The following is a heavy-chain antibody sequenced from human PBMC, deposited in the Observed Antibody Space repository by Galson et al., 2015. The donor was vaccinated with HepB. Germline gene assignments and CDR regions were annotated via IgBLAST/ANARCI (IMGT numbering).Heavy chain of an antibody. CDR3: AKDTRGSCGGDSYNDSHY. CDR1: GFTCSGYS. J-gene: IGHJ4*02. D-gene: IGHD2-21*02. CDR2: MSSSSRTI. Sequence: SLRLSCAAAGFTCSGYSMNWVRRAPVDGLEWVAYMSSSSRTIHDADSVKGRLTISRDNAKNALYRQMHSLSDEDTAVYYCAKDTRGSCGGDSYNDSHYRGQGNLVTVSS. V-gene: IGHV3-48*02.